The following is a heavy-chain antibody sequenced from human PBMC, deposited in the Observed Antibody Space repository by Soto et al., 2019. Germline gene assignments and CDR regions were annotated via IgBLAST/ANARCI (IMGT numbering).Heavy chain of an antibody. J-gene: IGHJ6*02. Sequence: SETLSLTCAVSGGSISSSNWWSWVRQPPGKGLEWIGEIYHSGSTNYNPSLKSRVTISVDKSKNQFSLKLSSVTAADTAVYYCARILGGDGSGSYYNPTYYYYGMDVWGQGTTVT. V-gene: IGHV4-4*02. CDR3: ARILGGDGSGSYYNPTYYYYGMDV. CDR2: IYHSGST. CDR1: GGSISSSNW. D-gene: IGHD3-10*01.